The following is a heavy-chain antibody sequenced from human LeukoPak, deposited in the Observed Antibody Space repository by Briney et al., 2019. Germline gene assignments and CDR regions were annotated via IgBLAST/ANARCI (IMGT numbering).Heavy chain of an antibody. CDR3: ARGYSSGWPLDY. V-gene: IGHV3-64*01. CDR2: ISSNGGST. D-gene: IGHD6-19*01. CDR1: GFTFRSYG. J-gene: IGHJ4*02. Sequence: GGSLRLSCAASGFTFRSYGMHWVRQAPGKGLAYVSAISSNGGSTYYANSVKGRFTISRDNSKNTLYLQMGSLRAEDMAVYYCARGYSSGWPLDYWGQGTLVTVSS.